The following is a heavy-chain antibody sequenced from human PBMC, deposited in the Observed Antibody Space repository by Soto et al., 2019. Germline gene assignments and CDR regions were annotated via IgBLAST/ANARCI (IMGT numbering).Heavy chain of an antibody. J-gene: IGHJ6*02. CDR1: GGSISSINW. V-gene: IGHV4-4*02. Sequence: QVQLRESGPGLVKPSGTLSLTCAVSGGSISSINWWSWVRQPPGKGLEWIGEIYHSGSTDYNPSLKSRVTISVDKSKHQFSLKLSSVTAADTAVYYCARVSGSYYYGMDVWGQGTTVTVSS. D-gene: IGHD1-26*01. CDR2: IYHSGST. CDR3: ARVSGSYYYGMDV.